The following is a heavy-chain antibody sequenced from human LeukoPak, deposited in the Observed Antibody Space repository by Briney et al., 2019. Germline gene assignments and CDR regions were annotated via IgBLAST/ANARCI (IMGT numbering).Heavy chain of an antibody. J-gene: IGHJ4*02. V-gene: IGHV4-38-2*01. D-gene: IGHD3-3*01. CDR1: GYSISSGYY. CDR3: ARSLDDFWSGYYPIDY. CDR2: IYHSGST. Sequence: PSETLSLTCAVSGYSISSGYYWGWIRQPPGEGLEWIGSIYHSGSTYYNPSLKSRVTISVDTSKNQFSLKLSSVTAADTAVYYCARSLDDFWSGYYPIDYWGQGTLVTVSS.